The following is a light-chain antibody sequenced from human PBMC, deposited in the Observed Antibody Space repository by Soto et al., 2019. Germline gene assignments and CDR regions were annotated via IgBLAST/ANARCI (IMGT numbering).Light chain of an antibody. J-gene: IGKJ2*01. V-gene: IGKV3-15*01. CDR3: HQYCNTPYT. CDR2: GAS. CDR1: QSVSSG. Sequence: EIVMTQSPATLSVSPGERATLSCRASQSVSSGFLAWYQQKPGQAPRLLIYGASTRATGIPARFSGSGSGTEFTLTISRLQAEDVAVYYCHQYCNTPYTFGQGNKLEIK.